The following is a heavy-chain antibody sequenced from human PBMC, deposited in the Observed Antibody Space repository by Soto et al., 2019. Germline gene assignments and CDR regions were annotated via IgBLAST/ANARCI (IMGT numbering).Heavy chain of an antibody. CDR1: GYSFASYW. D-gene: IGHD6-6*01. V-gene: IGHV5-51*01. J-gene: IGHJ6*02. CDR2: IYPGDSDT. CDR3: ARTRSFTLGFYYDGMDV. Sequence: RGESLKISCQGSGYSFASYWIGWVRQMPGKDLGWMGIIYPGDSDTRYSPSFQGQVTISADKSLRTAYLQWTSLKASDTALYYCARTRSFTLGFYYDGMDVWGQGTTVTAP.